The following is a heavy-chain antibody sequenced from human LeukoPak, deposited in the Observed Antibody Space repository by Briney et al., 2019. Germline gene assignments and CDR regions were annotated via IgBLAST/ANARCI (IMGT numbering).Heavy chain of an antibody. CDR2: IIPIFGTA. CDR1: GGTFSSYA. V-gene: IGHV1-69*05. J-gene: IGHJ3*02. D-gene: IGHD6-6*01. CDR3: ARDSGGSIAARHDAFDI. Sequence: GASVKVSCKASGGTFSSYAISWVRQAPGQGLEWMGGIIPIFGTANYAQKFQGRVTITTDESTSTAYMELSSLRSEDTAVYYCARDSGGSIAARHDAFDIWGQGTMVTVSS.